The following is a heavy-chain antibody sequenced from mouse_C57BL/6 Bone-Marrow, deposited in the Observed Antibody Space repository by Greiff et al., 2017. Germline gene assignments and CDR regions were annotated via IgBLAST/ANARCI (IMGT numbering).Heavy chain of an antibody. CDR2: IYYSGTI. D-gene: IGHD1-1*01. V-gene: IGHV3-5*01. Sequence: EVKLVESGPGLVKPSQTVFLTCTVTGISITTGNYRWSWLRQFPGNKLEWIGYIYYSGTITYNPSLTSPTTITRDTPKNQFFLEMNSLTAEDTATYYCARAPLYGGYAMDYWGQGTSVTVSS. J-gene: IGHJ4*01. CDR3: ARAPLYGGYAMDY. CDR1: GISITTGNYR.